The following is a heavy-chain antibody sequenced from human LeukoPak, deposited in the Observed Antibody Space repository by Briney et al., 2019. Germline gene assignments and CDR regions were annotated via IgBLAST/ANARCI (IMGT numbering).Heavy chain of an antibody. CDR3: ARGNGEQQLTGDY. V-gene: IGHV4-30-4*01. J-gene: IGHJ4*02. CDR2: VYYTGGT. D-gene: IGHD6-13*01. Sequence: PSQTLSLTCSVSGGSTSSGDYYWTWIRQPPGKGLEWIGYVYYTGGTDYNPSLRSRVTISVDTSKNQFSLKLTSVTAADTAVYYCARGNGEQQLTGDYGGQGTLVTVSS. CDR1: GGSTSSGDYY.